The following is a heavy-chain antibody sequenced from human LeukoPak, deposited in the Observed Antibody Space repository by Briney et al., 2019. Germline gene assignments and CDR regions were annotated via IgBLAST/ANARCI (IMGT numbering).Heavy chain of an antibody. CDR2: LPPDGSYQ. CDR3: ARGLHDRSWYGAH. Sequence: GGSLRLSCAASGFTFSHYTMQWVRQAPGKGLEWVALLPPDGSYQYYADSLKGRFTISRDNFKNALYLQMNSLRLEDTAVYYCARGLHDRSWYGAHWGQGTLLSVSS. V-gene: IGHV3-30*04. J-gene: IGHJ4*02. D-gene: IGHD6-13*01. CDR1: GFTFSHYT.